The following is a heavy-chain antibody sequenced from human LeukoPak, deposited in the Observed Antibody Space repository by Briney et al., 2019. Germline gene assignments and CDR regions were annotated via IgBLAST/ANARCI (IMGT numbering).Heavy chain of an antibody. J-gene: IGHJ4*02. CDR2: ISHDGIDK. Sequence: GRSLRLSCAASGFTFSTYAMRWVRQAPGKGLEWVAIISHDGIDKYYADSVKGRFTISRDNSKNTMYLQMNSLRAEDTAVYFCSAANGFDFWGQGTLVTVSS. CDR1: GFTFSTYA. CDR3: SAANGFDF. V-gene: IGHV3-30*03. D-gene: IGHD6-25*01.